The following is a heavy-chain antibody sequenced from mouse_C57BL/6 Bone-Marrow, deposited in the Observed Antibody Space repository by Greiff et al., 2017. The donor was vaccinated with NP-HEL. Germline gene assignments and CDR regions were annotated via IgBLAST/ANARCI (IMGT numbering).Heavy chain of an antibody. J-gene: IGHJ1*03. CDR3: ARQNYSNSSYWYFDV. D-gene: IGHD2-5*01. V-gene: IGHV5-2*01. Sequence: EVQLQESGGGLVQPGESLKLSCESNEYEFPSHDMSWVRKTPETRLELVAAINSDGGSTYYPDTMERRFIISRDNTKKTLYLQMSSLRSEDTALYYCARQNYSNSSYWYFDVWGTGTTVTVSS. CDR1: EYEFPSHD. CDR2: INSDGGST.